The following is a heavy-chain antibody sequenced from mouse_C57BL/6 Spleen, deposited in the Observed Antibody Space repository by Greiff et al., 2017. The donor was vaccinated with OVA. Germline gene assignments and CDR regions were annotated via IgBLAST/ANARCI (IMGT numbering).Heavy chain of an antibody. CDR2: IWSGGST. CDR1: GFSLTSYG. J-gene: IGHJ2*01. Sequence: VKLMESGPGLVQPSQRLSITCTVSGFSLTSYGVHWVRQSPGKGLEWLGVIWSGGSTDYNAAFISRLSISKDNSKSQVFFKMNSLQADDTAIYYCARNSHYYGSSYYFDYWGQGTTLTVSS. V-gene: IGHV2-2*01. CDR3: ARNSHYYGSSYYFDY. D-gene: IGHD1-1*01.